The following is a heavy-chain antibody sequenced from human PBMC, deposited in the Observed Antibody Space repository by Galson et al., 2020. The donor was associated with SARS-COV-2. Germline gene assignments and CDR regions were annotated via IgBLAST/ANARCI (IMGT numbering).Heavy chain of an antibody. CDR3: ARDDTLYGTSLPREFDY. V-gene: IGHV3-21*01. D-gene: IGHD3-10*01. J-gene: IGHJ4*02. Sequence: GGSLRLSCAASGFTFSSYTMNWVRQAPGKGLEWVSSITSFSSYIYYADSVKGRFTISRDNSKNSLYLQMNSLRAEDAAVYYCARDDTLYGTSLPREFDYWGQGTLVTVSS. CDR1: GFTFSSYT. CDR2: ITSFSSYI.